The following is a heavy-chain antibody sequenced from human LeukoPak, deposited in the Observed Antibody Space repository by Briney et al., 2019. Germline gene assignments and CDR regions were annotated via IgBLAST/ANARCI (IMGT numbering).Heavy chain of an antibody. Sequence: GGSLRLSCAASGFTFSSYAMSWVRQAPGKGLEWVSAISGSGGSTYYADSVEGRFTISRDNSKNTLYLQMNSLRAEDTAVYYCAKRGGYGSGSYPYYFDYWGQGTLVTVSS. CDR2: ISGSGGST. V-gene: IGHV3-23*01. CDR3: AKRGGYGSGSYPYYFDY. J-gene: IGHJ4*02. CDR1: GFTFSSYA. D-gene: IGHD3-10*01.